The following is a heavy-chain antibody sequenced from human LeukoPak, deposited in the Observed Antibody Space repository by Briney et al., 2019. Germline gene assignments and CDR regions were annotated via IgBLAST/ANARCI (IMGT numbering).Heavy chain of an antibody. CDR1: GFTFSAYV. CDR3: AKGGSGSYYDRFDY. Sequence: GGSLRLSCAASGFTFSAYVVGWVRQAPGKGLEWVSVISTTGDVTFYADSVKGRFTISRDNSKNTLYLQMNSLRVEDTAIYYCAKGGSGSYYDRFDYWGQGTLDTVSS. J-gene: IGHJ4*02. CDR2: ISTTGDVT. V-gene: IGHV3-23*01. D-gene: IGHD1-26*01.